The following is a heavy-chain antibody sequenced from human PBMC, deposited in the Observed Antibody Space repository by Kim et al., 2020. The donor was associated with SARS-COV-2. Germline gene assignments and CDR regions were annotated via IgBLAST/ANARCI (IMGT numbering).Heavy chain of an antibody. D-gene: IGHD6-13*01. V-gene: IGHV3-66*01. Sequence: TYYVESVKGRFTISRDNSKNTLYLQMSSLRVEDTAVYYCATNRVAAGIVWGQGSLVTVSS. J-gene: IGHJ4*02. CDR2: T. CDR3: ATNRVAAGIV.